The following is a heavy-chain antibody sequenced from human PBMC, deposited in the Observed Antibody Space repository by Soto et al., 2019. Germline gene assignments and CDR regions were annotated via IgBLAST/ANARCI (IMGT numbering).Heavy chain of an antibody. CDR2: IFSNDEK. J-gene: IGHJ4*02. D-gene: IGHD1-26*01. Sequence: QVTLKESGPVLVKPTETLTLTCTVSGFSLSNARMGVSWIRQPPGKALEWLAHIFSNDEKSYSPSLKSRLTISKDTSKSQVVLTMTNMDPVDTATYYCARHGRGVGARPLDYWGQGTLVTVSS. CDR1: GFSLSNARMG. V-gene: IGHV2-26*01. CDR3: ARHGRGVGARPLDY.